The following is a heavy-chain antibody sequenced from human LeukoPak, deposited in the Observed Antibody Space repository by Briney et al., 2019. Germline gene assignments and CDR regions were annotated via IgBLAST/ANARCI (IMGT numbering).Heavy chain of an antibody. CDR3: AKDVTPGRESFDY. J-gene: IGHJ4*02. CDR1: GFTFSSYG. V-gene: IGHV3-23*01. D-gene: IGHD4-4*01. Sequence: RPGGSLRLSCAASGFTFSSYGMNWVRQGPGMGLEWVSGISGSSGTTYYADSVKGRFTISRDNSKTTLYLQLTSLRVEDTATYYCAKDVTPGRESFDYWGQGTVVTVSS. CDR2: ISGSSGTT.